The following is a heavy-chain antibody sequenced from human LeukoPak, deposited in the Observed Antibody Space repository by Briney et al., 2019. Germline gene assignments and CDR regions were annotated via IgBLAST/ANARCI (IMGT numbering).Heavy chain of an antibody. V-gene: IGHV4-61*02. CDR2: IYTSGST. CDR1: GGSISSGSYY. Sequence: SETLSLTCTVSGGSISSGSYYWSWIRQPAGKGLEWIGRIYTSGSTNYNPSLKSRVTISVDTSKNQFSLKLSSVTAADTAVYYCAREGWNDAPYYYYYYYMDVWGKGTTVTVSS. CDR3: AREGWNDAPYYYYYYYMDV. D-gene: IGHD1-1*01. J-gene: IGHJ6*03.